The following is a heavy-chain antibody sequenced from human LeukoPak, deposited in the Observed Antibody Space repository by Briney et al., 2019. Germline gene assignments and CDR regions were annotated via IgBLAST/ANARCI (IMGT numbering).Heavy chain of an antibody. J-gene: IGHJ4*02. CDR2: INHSGST. D-gene: IGHD3-10*01. CDR3: ARLDPMVRGVIKSKWYFDY. CDR1: GGSFSGYY. V-gene: IGHV4-34*01. Sequence: SETLSLTCAVYGGSFSGYYWSWIRQPPGKGLEWIGEINHSGSTNYNPSLKSRVTISVDTSKNQFSLKLTSVTAADTAVYYCARLDPMVRGVIKSKWYFDYWGQGTLVTVSS.